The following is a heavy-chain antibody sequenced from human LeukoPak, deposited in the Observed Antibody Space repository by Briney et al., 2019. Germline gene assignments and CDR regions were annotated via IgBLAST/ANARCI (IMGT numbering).Heavy chain of an antibody. D-gene: IGHD5-12*01. CDR2: IYSGGST. Sequence: GGSLRLSCAASGFTVSSNYMSWVRQAPGKGLEWVSVIYSGGSTYYADSVKGRFTISRDNPKNTLYLQMNSLRAEDTAVYYCARGYSGYDPPDYWGQGTLVTVSS. CDR1: GFTVSSNY. J-gene: IGHJ4*02. CDR3: ARGYSGYDPPDY. V-gene: IGHV3-53*01.